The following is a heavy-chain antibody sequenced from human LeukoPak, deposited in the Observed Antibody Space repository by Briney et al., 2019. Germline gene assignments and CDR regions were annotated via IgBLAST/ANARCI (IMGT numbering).Heavy chain of an antibody. CDR1: GYTFTSYG. V-gene: IGHV7-4-1*02. D-gene: IGHD6-13*01. Sequence: ASVKVSCKASGYTFTSYGISWVRQAPGQGLEWMGWINTNTGNPTYAQGFTGRFVFSLDTSVSTAYLQISSLKAEDTAVYYCAREYGYSSSWGLDPWGQGTLVTVSS. CDR2: INTNTGNP. CDR3: AREYGYSSSWGLDP. J-gene: IGHJ5*02.